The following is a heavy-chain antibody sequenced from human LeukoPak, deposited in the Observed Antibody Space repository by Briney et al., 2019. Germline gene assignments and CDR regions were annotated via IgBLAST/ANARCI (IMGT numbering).Heavy chain of an antibody. CDR2: IYPGDSDT. Sequence: GESLKIDCKGSGYNFTSYWIGWVRQMTVKGLEWMGMIYPGDSDTRYSPSFQGQVTISADKSITTAYLQWSSLKASDTAMYYCVRGTSGWFYDAFDIWGQGTMVTVSS. CDR3: VRGTSGWFYDAFDI. CDR1: GYNFTSYW. V-gene: IGHV5-51*01. D-gene: IGHD6-19*01. J-gene: IGHJ3*02.